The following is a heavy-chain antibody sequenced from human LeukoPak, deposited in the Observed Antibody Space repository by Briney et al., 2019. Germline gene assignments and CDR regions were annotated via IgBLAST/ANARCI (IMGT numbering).Heavy chain of an antibody. CDR2: ISSSSSTI. D-gene: IGHD3-22*01. CDR1: GFTFSSYS. Sequence: SGGSLRLSCAASGFTFSSYSMNWVRQAPGKGLEWVSYISSSSSTIYYADSVKGRFTISRDNAKNSLYLQMNSLRAEDTAVYYCARSYYYDSSGYPNFDYWGQGTLVTVSS. V-gene: IGHV3-48*04. J-gene: IGHJ4*02. CDR3: ARSYYYDSSGYPNFDY.